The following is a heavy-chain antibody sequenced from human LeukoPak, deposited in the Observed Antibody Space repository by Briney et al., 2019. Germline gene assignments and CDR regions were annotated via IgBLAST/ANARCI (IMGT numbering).Heavy chain of an antibody. Sequence: GGSLRLSCAASGFTFSSYAMSWVRQAPGKGLEWVSAISGSGGSTYYADSVKGRFTISRDNSKNTLYLQMNSLRAEDTAVYYCAKEGGSGSYFLVPYYFDYWGQGTLVTVSS. J-gene: IGHJ4*02. V-gene: IGHV3-23*01. CDR2: ISGSGGST. CDR1: GFTFSSYA. CDR3: AKEGGSGSYFLVPYYFDY. D-gene: IGHD3-10*01.